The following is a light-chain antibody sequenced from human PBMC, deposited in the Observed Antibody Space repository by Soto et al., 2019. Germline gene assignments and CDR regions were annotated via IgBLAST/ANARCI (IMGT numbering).Light chain of an antibody. CDR1: QSVSSY. CDR3: QQRSNRTPRIT. V-gene: IGKV3-11*01. Sequence: EIVLTQSPATLSLSPGERATLSCRASQSVSSYLAWYQQKPGQAPRLLIYDASNRATGIPDRFSGSRSGTTFNLIISSLEPDDIAVYYCQQRSNRTPRITFGGGTKVKIK. CDR2: DAS. J-gene: IGKJ4*01.